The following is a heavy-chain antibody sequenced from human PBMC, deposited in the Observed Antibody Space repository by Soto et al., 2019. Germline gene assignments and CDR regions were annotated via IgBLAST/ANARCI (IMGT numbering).Heavy chain of an antibody. J-gene: IGHJ4*02. CDR2: ISGSGGST. CDR1: GFTFSSYA. Sequence: LRLSCAASGFTFSSYAMSWVRQAPGKGLEWVSAISGSGGSTYYADSVKGRFTISRDNSKNTLYLQMNSLRAEDTAVYYCAKHPPRLYYDSSGYYLFDYWGQGTLVTVSS. CDR3: AKHPPRLYYDSSGYYLFDY. D-gene: IGHD3-22*01. V-gene: IGHV3-23*01.